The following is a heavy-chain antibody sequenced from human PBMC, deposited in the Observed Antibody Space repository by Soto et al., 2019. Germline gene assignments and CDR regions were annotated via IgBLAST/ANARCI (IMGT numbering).Heavy chain of an antibody. Sequence: SETLSLTCTVSGGSISSSSYYWGWIRQPPGKGLEWIGSIYYSGSTYYNPSLKSRVTISVDTSKNQFSLKLSSVTAADTAVYYCATRGGAYCGGDCYYYYYYYGMDVWGQGTMVTVSS. CDR1: GGSISSSSYY. J-gene: IGHJ6*02. D-gene: IGHD2-21*02. V-gene: IGHV4-39*01. CDR3: ATRGGAYCGGDCYYYYYYYGMDV. CDR2: IYYSGST.